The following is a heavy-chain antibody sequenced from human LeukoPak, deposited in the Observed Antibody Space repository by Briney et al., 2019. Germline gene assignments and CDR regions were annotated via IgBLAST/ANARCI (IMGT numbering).Heavy chain of an antibody. Sequence: GGSLRLSCAASGFTFSSYSMNWVRQAPGKGLEWVSYISSSSSTIYYADSVKGRFTISRDNAKNSLYLQMNSPRDEDTAVYYCATGYSSGWYWGQGTLVTVSS. J-gene: IGHJ4*02. CDR3: ATGYSSGWY. D-gene: IGHD6-19*01. V-gene: IGHV3-48*02. CDR1: GFTFSSYS. CDR2: ISSSSSTI.